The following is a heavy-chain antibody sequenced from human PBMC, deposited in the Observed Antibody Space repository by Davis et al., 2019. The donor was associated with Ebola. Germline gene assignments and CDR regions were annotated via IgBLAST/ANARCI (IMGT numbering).Heavy chain of an antibody. J-gene: IGHJ6*02. CDR3: ARALDRYDILTGYYDYYYYGMDV. CDR2: ISSSSSTI. Sequence: PGGSLRLSCAASGFTFSSYSMNWVRQAPGKGLEWVSYISSSSSTIYYADSVKGRFTISRDNSKNTLYLQMNSLRAEDTAVYYCARALDRYDILTGYYDYYYYGMDVWGQGTTVTVSS. V-gene: IGHV3-48*01. D-gene: IGHD3-9*01. CDR1: GFTFSSYS.